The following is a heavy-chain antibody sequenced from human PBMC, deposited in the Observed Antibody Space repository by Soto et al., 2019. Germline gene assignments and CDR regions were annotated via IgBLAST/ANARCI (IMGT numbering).Heavy chain of an antibody. V-gene: IGHV3-30*18. D-gene: IGHD3-10*01. J-gene: IGHJ4*02. CDR1: GYSFTSYG. Sequence: SLTISCKGSGYSFTSYGMHLVRQAPGKGLEWVAVISYDGSNKYYADSVKGRFTISRDNSKNTLYLQMNSLRAEDTAVYYCAKGLVSYYFDYWGQGTLVTVSS. CDR3: AKGLVSYYFDY. CDR2: ISYDGSNK.